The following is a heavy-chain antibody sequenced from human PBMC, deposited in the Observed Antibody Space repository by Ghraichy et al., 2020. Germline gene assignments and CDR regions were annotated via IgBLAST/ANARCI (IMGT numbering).Heavy chain of an antibody. CDR3: AREYCSGGRCFFGTGGSHLDY. V-gene: IGHV3-74*01. CDR2: IKSDGSRT. CDR1: GFTLSNYW. Sequence: GGSLRLSCVASGFTLSNYWMHWVRHAPGKGLVWVSRIKSDGSRTIYADSVKGRFTISRDNAKNTLYLQMSGLRADDTAVYYCAREYCSGGRCFFGTGGSHLDYWGQGTLVTVSS. J-gene: IGHJ4*02. D-gene: IGHD2-15*01.